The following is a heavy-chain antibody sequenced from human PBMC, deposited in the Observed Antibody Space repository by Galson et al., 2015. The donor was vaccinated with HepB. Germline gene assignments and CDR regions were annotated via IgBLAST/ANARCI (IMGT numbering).Heavy chain of an antibody. V-gene: IGHV4-39*01. CDR3: ARLDYSSSSAPAGWFDP. CDR2: IHYSGST. Sequence: SETLSLTCTVSGGSISSSSYYWGWIRQPPGKGLEWIGSIHYSGSTYYNPSLKSRVTISVDTSKNQFSLKLSSVTAADTAVYYCARLDYSSSSAPAGWFDPWGQGTLVTVSS. D-gene: IGHD6-6*01. CDR1: GGSISSSSYY. J-gene: IGHJ5*02.